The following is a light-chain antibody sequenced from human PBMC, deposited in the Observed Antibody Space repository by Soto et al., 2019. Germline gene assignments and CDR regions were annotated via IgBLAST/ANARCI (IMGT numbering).Light chain of an antibody. CDR3: SSYTSSSTLV. J-gene: IGLJ1*01. Sequence: QSALTQPPSASGSPGQSVTISCAGTSSDVGGYNYVSWYQQHPGKAPKLMIYEVSNRPSGVSTRFSGSKSDNTASLTISGLQAEDEADYYCSSYTSSSTLVFGTGTKLTVL. V-gene: IGLV2-14*01. CDR1: SSDVGGYNY. CDR2: EVS.